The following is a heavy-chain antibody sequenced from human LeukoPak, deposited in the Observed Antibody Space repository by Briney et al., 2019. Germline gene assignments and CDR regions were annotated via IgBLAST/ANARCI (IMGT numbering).Heavy chain of an antibody. CDR2: IRSKNYGGRT. V-gene: IGHV3-49*04. CDR1: GFNFGDHA. J-gene: IGHJ6*02. Sequence: GRSLRLSCTASGFNFGDHAMSWVRQAPGKGLEWVSFIRSKNYGGRTEYAASVKGRFTVSRDDSKSIAYLQMSSLRTEDTAVYYCARGPIQLWLYFGMDVWGQGTTVTASS. D-gene: IGHD5-18*01. CDR3: ARGPIQLWLYFGMDV.